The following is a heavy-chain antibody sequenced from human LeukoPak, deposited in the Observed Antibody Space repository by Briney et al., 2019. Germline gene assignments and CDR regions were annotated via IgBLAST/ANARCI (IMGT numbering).Heavy chain of an antibody. CDR2: IYYSGNT. Sequence: SETLSLTCTVSGGSISSSNYYWGWIRQPPGKGLEWIGSIYYSGNTYYNPSLKSRVTISVDTSKNQFSLKLTSVTAADTAVYYCARRLKVTEHFDYWGQGTLVTVSS. CDR3: ARRLKVTEHFDY. V-gene: IGHV4-39*01. CDR1: GGSISSSNYY. J-gene: IGHJ4*02. D-gene: IGHD2-21*02.